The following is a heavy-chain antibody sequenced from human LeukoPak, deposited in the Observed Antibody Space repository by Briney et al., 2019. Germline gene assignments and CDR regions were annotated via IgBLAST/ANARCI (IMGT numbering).Heavy chain of an antibody. D-gene: IGHD2-15*01. J-gene: IGHJ3*02. CDR3: ATVGYCSGGSCYEVAFDI. CDR2: IYYSGSP. CDR1: GGSISSSSYY. Sequence: PSETLSLTCTGSGGSISSSSYYWGWIRQPPGKGLEWIGSIYYSGSPYYNPSLMGRVTISVDTSKNQFSLKVRSVTAADTAVYYCATVGYCSGGSCYEVAFDIWGQGTMVTVSS. V-gene: IGHV4-39*01.